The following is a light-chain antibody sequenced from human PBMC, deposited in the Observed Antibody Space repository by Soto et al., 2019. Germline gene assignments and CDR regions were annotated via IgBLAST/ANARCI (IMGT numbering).Light chain of an antibody. CDR1: QSVRSN. J-gene: IGKJ1*01. CDR2: DAS. V-gene: IGKV3-11*01. CDR3: QQRDTWPRT. Sequence: EVVLTQSPATLSLSPGERATLSCRASQSVRSNLAWYQHKPGQPPRLLIYDASNRATGIPGRFSGSGSGTDFTLTISNLEPEDFAVYYCQQRDTWPRTFGQGAKVEIK.